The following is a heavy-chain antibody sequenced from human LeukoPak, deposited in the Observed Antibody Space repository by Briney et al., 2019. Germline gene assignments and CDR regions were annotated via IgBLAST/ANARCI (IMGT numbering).Heavy chain of an antibody. CDR3: ARVERKTLSIDY. D-gene: IGHD3-3*01. V-gene: IGHV3-48*03. CDR2: ISSGGSTI. CDR1: GFTFSSYE. J-gene: IGHJ4*02. Sequence: GGSLRLSCAASGFTFSSYEMTWVRQPPGKGLKWVSYISSGGSTIFYADSVKGRFTISRDNAKNSLYLQMNSLRAEDTAVYYCARVERKTLSIDYWGQGTLVTVSS.